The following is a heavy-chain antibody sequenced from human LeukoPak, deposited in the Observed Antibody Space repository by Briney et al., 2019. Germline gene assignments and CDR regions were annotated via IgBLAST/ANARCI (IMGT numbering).Heavy chain of an antibody. V-gene: IGHV3-33*01. CDR1: GFTFSSYG. Sequence: GGSLRLSCAASGFTFSSYGMHWVRQALGKGLEWVAVIWYDGSNKYYADSVKGRFTISRDNSKNTLYLQMNSLRAEDTAVYYCARDETKASGWYYFDYWGQGTLVTVSS. CDR3: ARDETKASGWYYFDY. CDR2: IWYDGSNK. D-gene: IGHD6-19*01. J-gene: IGHJ4*02.